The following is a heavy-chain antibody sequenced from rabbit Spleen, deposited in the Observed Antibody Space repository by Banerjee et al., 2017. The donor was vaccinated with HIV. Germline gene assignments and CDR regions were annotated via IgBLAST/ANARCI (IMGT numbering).Heavy chain of an antibody. J-gene: IGHJ4*01. Sequence: QEHLVESGGGLVQPGGSLKLSCKASGFDFSNYGVSWVRQAPGKGLEWIGYIEPIFGNTYYANWVNGRFTISSHNAPNTLYLELSSLTAADTATYFCVRDQAGDGDYGPYYLNLWGQGTLVTVS. D-gene: IGHD2-1*01. CDR3: VRDQAGDGDYGPYYLNL. CDR2: IEPIFGNT. V-gene: IGHV1S47*01. CDR1: GFDFSNYG.